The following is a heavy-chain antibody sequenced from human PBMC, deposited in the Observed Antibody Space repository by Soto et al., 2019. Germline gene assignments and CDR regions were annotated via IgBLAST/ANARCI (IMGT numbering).Heavy chain of an antibody. Sequence: GGSLRLSCAASGFTFSTYGMHWVRQAPGKGLEWVAVIWYDGSNKNYADSVKGRFTISRDNSKNTLYLQMNSLRAEDTAVYYCARDLYNFDPRSGMDVWGQGTTVTVSS. CDR3: ARDLYNFDPRSGMDV. CDR1: GFTFSTYG. J-gene: IGHJ6*02. CDR2: IWYDGSNK. V-gene: IGHV3-33*08. D-gene: IGHD1-20*01.